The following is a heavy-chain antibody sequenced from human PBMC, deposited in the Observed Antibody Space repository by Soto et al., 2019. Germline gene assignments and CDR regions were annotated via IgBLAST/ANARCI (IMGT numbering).Heavy chain of an antibody. CDR1: GFTFSSYA. D-gene: IGHD2-15*01. Sequence: GSLRLSCAASGFTFSSYAMSGVRQGPGKGLEWVSAISGIGGSTYYADSVKGRFPISRDNSKNTLYLQMNSLRAEDTAVYYCAKPTAATVYYFDYWGQGTLVTVSS. V-gene: IGHV3-23*01. CDR3: AKPTAATVYYFDY. CDR2: ISGIGGST. J-gene: IGHJ4*02.